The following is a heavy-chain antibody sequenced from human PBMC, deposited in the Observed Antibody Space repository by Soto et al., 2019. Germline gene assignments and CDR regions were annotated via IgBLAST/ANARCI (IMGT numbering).Heavy chain of an antibody. J-gene: IGHJ4*02. V-gene: IGHV3-33*01. D-gene: IGHD4-17*01. Sequence: PGGSLRLSCAASGFTFSSYGMHWVRQAPGKGLEWVAVIWYDGSNKYYADSVKGRFTISRDNSKNTLYLQMNSLRAEDTAVYYCARSGYGDYDFDYWGQGTLVTVSS. CDR2: IWYDGSNK. CDR3: ARSGYGDYDFDY. CDR1: GFTFSSYG.